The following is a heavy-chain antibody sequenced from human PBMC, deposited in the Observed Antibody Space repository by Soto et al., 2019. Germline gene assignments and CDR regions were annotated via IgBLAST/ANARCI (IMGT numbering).Heavy chain of an antibody. CDR2: INHSGST. V-gene: IGHV4-34*01. J-gene: IGHJ6*02. Sequence: QVQLQQWGAGLLKPSETLSLTCAVYGGSFSGYYGSWIRQPPGKGLEWIGEINHSGSTNYNPSLKSRVTISVDTSKNQFSLKLSSVIVADTAVYYCARGLRGMDVWGQGTTVTVSS. CDR1: GGSFSGYY. CDR3: ARGLRGMDV.